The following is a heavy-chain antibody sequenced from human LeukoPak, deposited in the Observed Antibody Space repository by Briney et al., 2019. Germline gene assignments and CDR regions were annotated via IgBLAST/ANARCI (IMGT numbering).Heavy chain of an antibody. CDR3: ARDADIVVVPAAIRGGFDP. Sequence: ASVKVSCKASGCTFTSYGISWVRQAPGQGLEWMGWISAYNGNTNYAQKLQGRVTMTTDTSTSTAYMELRSLRSDDTAVYYCARDADIVVVPAAIRGGFDPWGQGTLVTVSS. CDR2: ISAYNGNT. J-gene: IGHJ5*02. V-gene: IGHV1-18*01. D-gene: IGHD2-2*01. CDR1: GCTFTSYG.